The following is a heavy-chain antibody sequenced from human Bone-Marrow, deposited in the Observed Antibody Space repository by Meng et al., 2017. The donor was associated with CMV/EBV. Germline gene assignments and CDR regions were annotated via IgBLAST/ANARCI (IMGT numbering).Heavy chain of an antibody. CDR2: ISAYNGNT. Sequence: ASVKVSCKASGYTFPSYGISWVRQAPGQGLEWMGWISAYNGNTNYAQKLQGRVTMTTDTSTSTAYMELRSLRSVDTAVYYCATRDQWLFHFDYWGQGTLVTVSS. V-gene: IGHV1-18*01. CDR3: ATRDQWLFHFDY. J-gene: IGHJ4*02. CDR1: GYTFPSYG. D-gene: IGHD3-22*01.